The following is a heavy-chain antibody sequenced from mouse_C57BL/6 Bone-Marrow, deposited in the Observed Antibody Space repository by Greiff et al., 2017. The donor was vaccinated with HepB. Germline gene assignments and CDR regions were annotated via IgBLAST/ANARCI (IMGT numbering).Heavy chain of an antibody. CDR1: GYTFTSYG. V-gene: IGHV1-81*01. Sequence: VQLQQSGAELARPGASVKLSCKASGYTFTSYGISWVKQRTGQGLKWIGEIYPRSGNTYYNEKFKGKATLTADKSSSTAYMELRSLTSEDSAVYFCARSGTGPWFAYWGQGTLVTVSA. CDR3: ARSGTGPWFAY. D-gene: IGHD4-1*01. CDR2: IYPRSGNT. J-gene: IGHJ3*01.